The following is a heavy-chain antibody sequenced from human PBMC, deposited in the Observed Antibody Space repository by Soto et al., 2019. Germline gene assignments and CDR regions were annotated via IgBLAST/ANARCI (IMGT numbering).Heavy chain of an antibody. CDR3: ARHIADDSSAYYENWFDP. J-gene: IGHJ5*02. CDR1: GYSFTSYW. CDR2: IYPGDSDT. Sequence: GESLKISCKGSGYSFTSYWIGWVRQMPGKGLEWMGIIYPGDSDTRYSPSFQGQVTISADKSISTAYLQWSSLKASDTAMYYCARHIADDSSAYYENWFDPWGQGTLVTVSS. V-gene: IGHV5-51*01. D-gene: IGHD3-22*01.